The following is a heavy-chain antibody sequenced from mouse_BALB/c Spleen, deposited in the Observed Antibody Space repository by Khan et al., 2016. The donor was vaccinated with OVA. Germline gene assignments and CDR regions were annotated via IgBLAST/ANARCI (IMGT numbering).Heavy chain of an antibody. J-gene: IGHJ2*01. Sequence: QVTLNESGPGILQPSQTLSLSCSFSGFSLSTYGIGIGWIRQPSGKGLEWLAHSWWTDDKYYNTSLKSRLTISKDTSNNQVFLKIARVDTADTAPYYGARVKRNRYDSFNYWGQGTTLTVSS. CDR1: GFSLSTYGIG. V-gene: IGHV8-5*01. D-gene: IGHD2-14*01. CDR3: ARVKRNRYDSFNY. CDR2: SWWTDDK.